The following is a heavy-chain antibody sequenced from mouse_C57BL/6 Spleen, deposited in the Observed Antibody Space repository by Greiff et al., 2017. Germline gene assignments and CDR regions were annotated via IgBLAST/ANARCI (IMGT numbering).Heavy chain of an antibody. Sequence: VQLQQSGPGLVAPSQSLSITCTVSGFSLTSYGVHWVRQPPGKGLEWLVVIWSDGSTTYNSALKSRLSISKDNSKSQVFLKMNSLQTDDTAMYYCARHKGYYGSSYDAMDYWGQGTSVTVSS. J-gene: IGHJ4*01. CDR1: GFSLTSYG. CDR2: IWSDGST. V-gene: IGHV2-6-1*01. CDR3: ARHKGYYGSSYDAMDY. D-gene: IGHD1-1*01.